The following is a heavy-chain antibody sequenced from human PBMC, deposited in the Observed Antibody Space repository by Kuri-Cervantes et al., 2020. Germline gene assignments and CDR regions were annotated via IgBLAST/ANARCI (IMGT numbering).Heavy chain of an antibody. CDR1: GGTFSSYA. D-gene: IGHD1-26*01. Sequence: SVKVSCKASGGTFSSYAISWVRQAPGQGLEWMGGIIPIFGTANYAQKFQGRVTITADESTSTAYMELSSLSPEDTAVYYCARGGAGRWELLRHAFDIWGQGTMVTVSS. CDR3: ARGGAGRWELLRHAFDI. J-gene: IGHJ3*02. CDR2: IIPIFGTA. V-gene: IGHV1-69*13.